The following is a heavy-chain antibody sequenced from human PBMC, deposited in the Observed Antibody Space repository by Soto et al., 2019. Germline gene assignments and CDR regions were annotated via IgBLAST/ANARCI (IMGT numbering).Heavy chain of an antibody. CDR2: IDPSDSYT. CDR1: GYSFTSYW. CDR3: ASNFGYSYGIKFDY. D-gene: IGHD5-18*01. J-gene: IGHJ4*02. V-gene: IGHV5-10-1*01. Sequence: GESLKISCKGSGYSFTSYWISWVRQMPGKGLEWMGRIDPSDSYTNYSPSFQGHVTISADRSISTAYLQWSSLKASDTAMYYCASNFGYSYGIKFDYWGQGTLVTVSS.